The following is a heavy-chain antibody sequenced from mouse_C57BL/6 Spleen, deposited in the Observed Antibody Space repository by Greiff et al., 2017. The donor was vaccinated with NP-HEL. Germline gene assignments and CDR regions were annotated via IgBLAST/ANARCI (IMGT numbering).Heavy chain of an antibody. CDR1: GFNIKDYY. CDR2: IDPEDGET. J-gene: IGHJ3*01. D-gene: IGHD1-1*01. Sequence: EVMLVESGAELVKPGASVKLSCTASGFNIKDYYMHWVKQRTEQGLEWIGRIDPEDGETKYAPKFQGKATITADTSSNTAYLQLSSLTSEDTAVYYCADGSSYPAWFAYWGQGTLVTVSA. V-gene: IGHV14-2*01. CDR3: ADGSSYPAWFAY.